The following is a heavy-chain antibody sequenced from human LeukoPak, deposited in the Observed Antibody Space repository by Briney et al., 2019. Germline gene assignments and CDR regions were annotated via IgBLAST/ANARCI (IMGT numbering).Heavy chain of an antibody. CDR3: ARRVGAGSGYSF. J-gene: IGHJ4*02. CDR1: GSSINSSAYY. CDR2: INHSGST. V-gene: IGHV4-39*07. D-gene: IGHD3-22*01. Sequence: PSETLSLTCTVSGSSINSSAYYWSWIRQPPGKGLEWIGEINHSGSTNYNPSLKSRVTISVDTSKNQFSLKLSSVTAADTAVYYCARRVGAGSGYSFWGQGTLVTVSS.